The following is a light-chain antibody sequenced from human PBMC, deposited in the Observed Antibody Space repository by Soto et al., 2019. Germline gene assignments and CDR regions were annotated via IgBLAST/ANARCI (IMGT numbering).Light chain of an antibody. CDR2: AAS. CDR1: QSISSY. J-gene: IGKJ1*01. Sequence: DIQMTQSPSSLSESVGDRVTITCRASQSISSYLNWYQQKPGKAPKLLIYAASSLQSGVPSRFSGSGSGTDFTLTISSLQPEDFATYYCQQSYSTPPTFGQGTK. CDR3: QQSYSTPPT. V-gene: IGKV1-39*01.